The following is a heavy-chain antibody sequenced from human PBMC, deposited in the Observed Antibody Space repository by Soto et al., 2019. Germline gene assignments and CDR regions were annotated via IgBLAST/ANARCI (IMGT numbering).Heavy chain of an antibody. CDR3: ASRYSGYDSLYYYYYGMDV. CDR2: ISSSSSTI. D-gene: IGHD5-12*01. V-gene: IGHV3-48*02. J-gene: IGHJ6*02. Sequence: PGGSLRLSCAASGFTFSSYSMSWVRQAPGKGLEWVSYISSSSSTIYYADSVKGRFTISRDNAKNSLYLQMNSLRDEDTAVYYCASRYSGYDSLYYYYYGMDVWGQGTTVTVSS. CDR1: GFTFSSYS.